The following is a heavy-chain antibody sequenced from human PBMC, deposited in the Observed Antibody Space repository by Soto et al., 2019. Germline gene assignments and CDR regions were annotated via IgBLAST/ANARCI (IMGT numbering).Heavy chain of an antibody. V-gene: IGHV1-18*01. CDR3: ARASRSYGMDV. CDR2: ISAYDGNT. J-gene: IGHJ6*02. CDR1: GYTFTSYG. Sequence: ASVKVSCKASGYTFTSYGINWVRQAPGQGLEWLGWISAYDGNTNYAQILQGRVSMTTDKSTNTAYMELSSLRSEDAAVYYCARASRSYGMDVWGQGTTVTVSS.